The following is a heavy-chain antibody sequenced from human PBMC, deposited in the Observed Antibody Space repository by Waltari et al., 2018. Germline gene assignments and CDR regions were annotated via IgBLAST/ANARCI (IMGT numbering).Heavy chain of an antibody. CDR2: INQDGSKK. CDR1: GFTFSSNW. V-gene: IGHV3-7*01. Sequence: EVQLVESGGGLVQPGGSLRFACAASGFTFSSNWRTWVRQVPGKGLEEVANINQDGSKKDYVDSVKGRFTISRDNAKNSLYLQMNSLRAEDTAVYYCAGDKYWGQGTLVTVSS. J-gene: IGHJ4*02. CDR3: AGDKY.